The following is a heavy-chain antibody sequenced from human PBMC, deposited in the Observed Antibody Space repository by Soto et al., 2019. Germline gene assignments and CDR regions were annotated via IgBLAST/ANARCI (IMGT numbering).Heavy chain of an antibody. CDR1: GFTFSSYW. J-gene: IGHJ4*02. CDR3: ARVPLAPGVVVVAAKGFDY. D-gene: IGHD2-15*01. Sequence: PGGSLRLSCAASGFTFSSYWMSWVRQTPGKGLEWVANIKQDGSEKYYVVSVKGRFTISRDNAKNSLYLQMNSLRAEDTAVYYCARVPLAPGVVVVAAKGFDYWGQGTLVTVSS. V-gene: IGHV3-7*01. CDR2: IKQDGSEK.